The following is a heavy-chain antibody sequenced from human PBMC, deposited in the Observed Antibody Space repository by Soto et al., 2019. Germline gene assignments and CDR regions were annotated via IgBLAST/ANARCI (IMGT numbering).Heavy chain of an antibody. CDR3: IKVLTRGVGVPRFYFDS. Sequence: GGSLRLSXAASGFTFSNDWMHWVRQAPGKGLEWVSRINADGGSTHYADSVRGRFTISRDNAKNTLFLQLNSLRVEDTAIYYCIKVLTRGVGVPRFYFDSWGQGTLVTVSS. D-gene: IGHD3-9*01. CDR2: INADGGST. V-gene: IGHV3-74*01. J-gene: IGHJ4*02. CDR1: GFTFSNDW.